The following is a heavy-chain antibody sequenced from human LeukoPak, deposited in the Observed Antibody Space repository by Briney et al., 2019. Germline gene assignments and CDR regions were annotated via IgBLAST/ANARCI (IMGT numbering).Heavy chain of an antibody. CDR1: GFTFSSYA. V-gene: IGHV3-23*01. D-gene: IGHD2-8*01. CDR2: ISGSGDST. CDR3: AKDIVLMVYAPTFDY. J-gene: IGHJ4*02. Sequence: QPGGSLRLSCAASGFTFSSYAMRRVRQAPGKGLEWVSVISGSGDSTYYGDSVKGRFTISRDNPKNTLYLQMNSLRAEDTAVYYCAKDIVLMVYAPTFDYWGQGTLVTVSS.